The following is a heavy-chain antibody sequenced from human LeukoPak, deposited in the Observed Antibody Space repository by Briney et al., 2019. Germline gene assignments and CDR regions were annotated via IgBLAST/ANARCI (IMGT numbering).Heavy chain of an antibody. CDR3: AKDSLGFVRDGAFDI. CDR2: ISWNSGSI. J-gene: IGHJ3*02. Sequence: GRSLRLSCAASGFTFDDYAMHWVRQAPGKGLEWVSGISWNSGSIGYADSVKGRFTISRDNAKNSLYLQMNSLRAEDTALYYCAKDSLGFVRDGAFDIWGQGTMVTVSS. V-gene: IGHV3-9*01. D-gene: IGHD3-10*02. CDR1: GFTFDDYA.